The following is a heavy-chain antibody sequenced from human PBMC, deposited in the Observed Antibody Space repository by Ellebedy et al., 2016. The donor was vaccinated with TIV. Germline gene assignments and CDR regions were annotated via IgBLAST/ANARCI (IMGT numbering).Heavy chain of an antibody. CDR2: INHSGSP. D-gene: IGHD3-10*01. CDR1: GGSFRDYY. V-gene: IGHV4-34*01. Sequence: SETLSLXXGVYGGSFRDYYWSWVRQPPGKGLEWIGEINHSGSPNYNPSLKSRVTISVDTSENQVSLKLSSVTAADTAVYYCARALYGSGSVWGRGTLVTVSS. J-gene: IGHJ4*02. CDR3: ARALYGSGSV.